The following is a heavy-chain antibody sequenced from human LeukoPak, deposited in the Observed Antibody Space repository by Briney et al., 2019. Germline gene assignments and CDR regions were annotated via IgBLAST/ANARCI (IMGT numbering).Heavy chain of an antibody. CDR1: GFTFSSYW. V-gene: IGHV3-74*01. D-gene: IGHD5-18*01. J-gene: IGHJ4*02. CDR2: ITSDGSST. CDR3: ARDMRDSAQLRYSYGYEIDY. Sequence: GGSLRLSCAASGFTFSSYWMHWVRQAPGKGLVWVSRITSDGSSTNYADSVKGRFTISRDNAKDTLYLQMNSLRAEDTAVYYCARDMRDSAQLRYSYGYEIDYWGQGTLVTVSS.